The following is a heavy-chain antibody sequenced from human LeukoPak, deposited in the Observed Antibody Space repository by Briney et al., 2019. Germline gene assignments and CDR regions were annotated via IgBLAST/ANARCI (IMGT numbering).Heavy chain of an antibody. Sequence: GGSLRLSCAASGFTFSSYAMSWVRQAPGKGLEWVSAISGSGGSTYYADSVKGRFTITRDNSKNTLYLQMNSLRAEDTAVYYCAKGAYDYIEMGYIDYWGQGTLVTVSS. V-gene: IGHV3-23*01. CDR1: GFTFSSYA. J-gene: IGHJ4*02. D-gene: IGHD5-12*01. CDR2: ISGSGGST. CDR3: AKGAYDYIEMGYIDY.